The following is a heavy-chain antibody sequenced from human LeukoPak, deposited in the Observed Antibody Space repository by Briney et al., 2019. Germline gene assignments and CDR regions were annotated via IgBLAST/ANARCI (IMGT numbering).Heavy chain of an antibody. D-gene: IGHD2-21*02. CDR3: ARDGDLGWFDP. CDR1: GGSIGGYY. J-gene: IGHJ5*02. Sequence: SETLSLTCTVSGGSIGGYYWNWIRQSPEKGLECIGYIYYTGNTDYNPSLKSRVTISVDTSKNQFSLKLSSVTAADTAVYYCARDGDLGWFDPWGQGTLVTVSS. CDR2: IYYTGNT. V-gene: IGHV4-59*01.